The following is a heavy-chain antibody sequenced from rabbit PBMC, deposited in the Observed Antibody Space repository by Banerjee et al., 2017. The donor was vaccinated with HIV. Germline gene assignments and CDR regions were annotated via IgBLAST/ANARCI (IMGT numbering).Heavy chain of an antibody. Sequence: QEQLVESGGGLVTLGGSLKLSCKASGIDFSSYGISWVRQAPGKGLEWIAYIYNGDGSTYYASWVNGRFTIARSTSLNTVTLQMTSLTAADTATYFCARAGNDDDYGDYGIFNGWGQGTLVTVS. CDR3: ARAGNDDDYGDYGIFNG. CDR1: GIDFSSYG. CDR2: IYNGDGST. J-gene: IGHJ3*01. D-gene: IGHD2-1*01. V-gene: IGHV1S47*01.